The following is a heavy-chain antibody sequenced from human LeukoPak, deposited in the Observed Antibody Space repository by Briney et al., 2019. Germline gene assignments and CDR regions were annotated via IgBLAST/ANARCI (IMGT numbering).Heavy chain of an antibody. D-gene: IGHD2-15*01. V-gene: IGHV1-3*01. CDR3: AIHCTGGSCSRSYYFDY. CDR1: GYTFSSYA. CDR2: INAGNGNT. J-gene: IGHJ4*02. Sequence: ASVKVSCKASGYTFSSYAMHWVRQAPGQRLEWTGWINAGNGNTKYSQKFQDRVTITRDTSASTAYMELSSLRSEDTAVYYCAIHCTGGSCSRSYYFDYWGQGTLVTVSS.